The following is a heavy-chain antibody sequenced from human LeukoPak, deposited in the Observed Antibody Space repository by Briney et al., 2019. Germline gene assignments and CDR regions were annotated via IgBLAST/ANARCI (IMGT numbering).Heavy chain of an antibody. Sequence: SETLSLTSAFSVYSIGRGYNWAGIRHPPGKGLEWIGSIYHSGSTYYNPSLKSRVTISVDTSKNQFSLRLSSVTAADTAVYYCARLYSSGRGDYWGQGTLVTVSS. J-gene: IGHJ4*02. CDR2: IYHSGST. D-gene: IGHD6-19*01. CDR1: VYSIGRGYN. V-gene: IGHV4-38-2*01. CDR3: ARLYSSGRGDY.